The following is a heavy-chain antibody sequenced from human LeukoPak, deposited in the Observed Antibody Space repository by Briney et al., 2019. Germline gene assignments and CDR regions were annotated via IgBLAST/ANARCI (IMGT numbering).Heavy chain of an antibody. CDR1: GGSISGSY. Sequence: SETLSLTCTVSGGSISGSYWSWIRQPPGKGLEYIGQIHYSGSPNYNPSLESRITISVDSSKNQFSLKVRSVTAADTAVYYCATFGVNFNLEVWGQGTTVTVSS. V-gene: IGHV4-59*01. D-gene: IGHD1-20*01. CDR3: ATFGVNFNLEV. J-gene: IGHJ6*02. CDR2: IHYSGSP.